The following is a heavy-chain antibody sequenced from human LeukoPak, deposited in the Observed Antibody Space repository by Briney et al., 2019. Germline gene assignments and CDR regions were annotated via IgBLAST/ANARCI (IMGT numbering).Heavy chain of an antibody. V-gene: IGHV1-69*13. D-gene: IGHD1-20*01. Sequence: SVKVSCKASGGTFSSYAISWVRQAPGQGLEWMGGIIPIFGTANYAQKFQGRVTITADESTSTAYMELSSLRSEDTAAYYCAREIEVTGTTVWFDPWGQGTLVTVSS. CDR1: GGTFSSYA. J-gene: IGHJ5*02. CDR3: AREIEVTGTTVWFDP. CDR2: IIPIFGTA.